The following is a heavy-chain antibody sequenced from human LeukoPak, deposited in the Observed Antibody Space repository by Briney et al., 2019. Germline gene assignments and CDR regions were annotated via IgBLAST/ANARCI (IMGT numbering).Heavy chain of an antibody. CDR3: ARVATYYYDSSGSNDAFDI. CDR1: GGTFSSYA. V-gene: IGHV1-69*05. Sequence: SVKVSCKASGGTFSSYAISWVRQAPGQGLEWMGGIIPVFGTANYAQKFQGRVTITTDESTSTAYMELSSLRSEDTAVYYCARVATYYYDSSGSNDAFDIWGQGTMVTVSS. CDR2: IIPVFGTA. D-gene: IGHD3-22*01. J-gene: IGHJ3*02.